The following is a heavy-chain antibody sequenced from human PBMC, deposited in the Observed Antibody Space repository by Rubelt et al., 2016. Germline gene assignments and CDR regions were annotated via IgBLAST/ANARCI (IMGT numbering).Heavy chain of an antibody. V-gene: IGHV3-30*04. D-gene: IGHD6-19*01. CDR2: ISYDGSNK. J-gene: IGHJ4*02. CDR1: GFTFSSYA. Sequence: EDGGGVVQPGRSLRLSCAASGFTFSSYAMHWVRQAPGKGLEWVAVISYDGSNKYYADSVKGRFTISRDNSKNTLYLQMNSLRAEDTAVYYCARAASSGWYYFDYWGQGTLVTVSS. CDR3: ARAASSGWYYFDY.